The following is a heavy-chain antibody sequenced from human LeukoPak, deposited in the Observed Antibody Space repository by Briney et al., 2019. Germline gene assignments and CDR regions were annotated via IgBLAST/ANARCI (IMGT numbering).Heavy chain of an antibody. CDR2: ILYSGHT. J-gene: IGHJ6*02. CDR1: GGSTSSSDYY. CDR3: ARGAGNYYFYGMDV. Sequence: PSETLSLTCTVSGGSTSSSDYYWGWIRQPPGKGLEWIASILYSGHTYYNPSLKSRVTISVDTSKNQFSLKLNSVTAADTAVYYCARGAGNYYFYGMDVWGQGTTVTISS. V-gene: IGHV4-39*07.